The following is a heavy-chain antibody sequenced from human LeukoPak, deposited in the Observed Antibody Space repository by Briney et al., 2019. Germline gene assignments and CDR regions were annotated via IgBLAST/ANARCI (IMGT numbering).Heavy chain of an antibody. V-gene: IGHV1-24*01. J-gene: IGHJ6*03. CDR1: GYTLTELS. Sequence: ASVKVSCKVSGYTLTELSMHWVRQAPGKGLEWMGGFDPEDGETIYAQKFQGRVTMTEDTSTDTAYMELSSLRSEDTAVYYCATVGYRGYHRDYYYYMDVWGKGTTVTVSS. CDR3: ATVGYRGYHRDYYYYMDV. CDR2: FDPEDGET. D-gene: IGHD5-12*01.